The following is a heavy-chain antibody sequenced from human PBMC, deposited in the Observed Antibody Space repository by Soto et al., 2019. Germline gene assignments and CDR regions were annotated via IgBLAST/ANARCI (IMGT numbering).Heavy chain of an antibody. J-gene: IGHJ4*02. CDR2: ISAYNGNT. CDR1: GYTFSSYF. CDR3: ERDLPPVDY. Sequence: QVQLGQSGAEVKKPGASVKVSCKASGYTFSSYFISWLRQAPGQGLEWMGWISAYNGNTNYAQNLQGRVTMTTDTSKSTAYMELRSLRSDDKAVYYCERDLPPVDYWGQGTLVTGSS. V-gene: IGHV1-18*01.